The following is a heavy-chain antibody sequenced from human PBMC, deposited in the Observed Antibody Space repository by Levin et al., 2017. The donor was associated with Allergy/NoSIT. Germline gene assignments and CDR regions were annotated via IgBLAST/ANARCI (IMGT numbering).Heavy chain of an antibody. D-gene: IGHD5-12*01. CDR3: ARTKWLPTLDNWFDP. Sequence: GESLKISCKGSGYSFTSYWIGWVRQMPGKGLEWMGIIYPGDSDTRYSPSFQGQVTISADKSISTAYLQWSSLKASDTAMYYCARTKWLPTLDNWFDPWGQGTLVTVSS. CDR1: GYSFTSYW. V-gene: IGHV5-51*01. J-gene: IGHJ5*02. CDR2: IYPGDSDT.